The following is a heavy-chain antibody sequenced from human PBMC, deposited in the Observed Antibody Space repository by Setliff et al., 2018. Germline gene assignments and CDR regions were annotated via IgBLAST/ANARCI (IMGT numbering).Heavy chain of an antibody. D-gene: IGHD3-16*02. CDR2: INPKTGGT. Sequence: ASVKVSCKASGYTFVGYYLHWVRQAPGQGLEWMGWINPKTGGTNYAQKFQGRVTMTRDGSINTAFMHLSSLKSGDMAVYYCAREPYDYIWGSYRSPYFDHWGQGALVTVSS. J-gene: IGHJ4*02. CDR3: AREPYDYIWGSYRSPYFDH. CDR1: GYTFVGYY. V-gene: IGHV1-2*02.